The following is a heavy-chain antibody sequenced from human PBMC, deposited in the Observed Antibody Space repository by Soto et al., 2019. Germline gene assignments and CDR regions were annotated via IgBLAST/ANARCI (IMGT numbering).Heavy chain of an antibody. D-gene: IGHD4-17*01. V-gene: IGHV2-5*02. Sequence: QITLKESGPTLVKPTQTLTLTCTFSGFSLTTDGVGVGWIRQPPGKALEWLALIYWDDDKRFSPSLKSRLTITRDTSKNQVFLKMTNMDPVDTATSFCAHNTYYGDTGAFDYWGQGTLVTVSS. CDR1: GFSLTTDGVG. J-gene: IGHJ4*02. CDR3: AHNTYYGDTGAFDY. CDR2: IYWDDDK.